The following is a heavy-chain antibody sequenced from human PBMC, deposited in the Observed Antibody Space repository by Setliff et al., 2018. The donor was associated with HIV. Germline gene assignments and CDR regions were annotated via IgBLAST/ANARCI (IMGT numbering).Heavy chain of an antibody. CDR3: ARGPSGRAPAPARAPHYYGLDL. CDR2: IYTSGNI. D-gene: IGHD2-2*01. V-gene: IGHV4-61*02. J-gene: IGHJ6*01. CDR1: GGSISSGSYF. Sequence: SETLSLTCTVSGGSISSGSYFWTWIRQPAGRGLQWLGRIYTSGNINYNPSLKSRVTISVDTSKNQFSLNLSSVTAADTAVYYCARGPSGRAPAPARAPHYYGLDLWGPGTTVTVSS.